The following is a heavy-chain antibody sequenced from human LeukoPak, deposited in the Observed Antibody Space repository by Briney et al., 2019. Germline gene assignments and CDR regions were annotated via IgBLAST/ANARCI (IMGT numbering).Heavy chain of an antibody. CDR2: IIPIFGTA. D-gene: IGHD3-3*01. J-gene: IGHJ5*02. CDR3: AREDYDFWSGYSVNWFDP. CDR1: GGAFSSYA. Sequence: SVKVSCKASGGAFSSYAISWVRQAPGQGLEWMGRIIPIFGTANYAQKFQGRVAITTDESTSTAYMELSSLRSEDTAVYYCAREDYDFWSGYSVNWFDPWGQGTLVTVSS. V-gene: IGHV1-69*05.